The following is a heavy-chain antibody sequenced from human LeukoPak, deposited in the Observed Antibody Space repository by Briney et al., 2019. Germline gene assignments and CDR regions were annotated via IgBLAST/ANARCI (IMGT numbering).Heavy chain of an antibody. V-gene: IGHV3-23*01. CDR2: IGTRGDGI. J-gene: IGHJ4*02. D-gene: IGHD7-27*01. Sequence: PGGSLRLSCVASDFTFSSYTMIWVRQAPGKALEWVSVIGTRGDGIHYADSVKGRFTISRDDSKNTLYLQMNSLRAEDTAVYYCARGPNWGSGYWGQGTLVTVSS. CDR1: DFTFSSYT. CDR3: ARGPNWGSGY.